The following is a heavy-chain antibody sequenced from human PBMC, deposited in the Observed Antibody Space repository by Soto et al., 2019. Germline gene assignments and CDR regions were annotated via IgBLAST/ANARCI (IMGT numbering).Heavy chain of an antibody. J-gene: IGHJ4*02. V-gene: IGHV2-26*01. D-gene: IGHD5-12*01. CDR3: ARGGYSGYADS. Sequence: QVTLKESGPVLVKPTETLTLTCTVSGFSLSNARMGVSWIRQPPGKALEWLAHIFTNDEKSYRISLKSRLTVSKDTSKSQVVLTMTNMDPVDTATYFCARGGYSGYADSWGQGTLVIVSS. CDR2: IFTNDEK. CDR1: GFSLSNARMG.